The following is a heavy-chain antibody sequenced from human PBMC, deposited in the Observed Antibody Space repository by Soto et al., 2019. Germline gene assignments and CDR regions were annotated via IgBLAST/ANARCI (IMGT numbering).Heavy chain of an antibody. Sequence: SQTLSLTCVISGDSVSSNSAAWNWIRQSPSRGLEWLGRTYYRSKWYNDYAVSVKSRITINPDKSKNQFSLQLNSVTPEDTAVYYCAREPRTAVADTYNWFDPWGQGTLVTVSS. D-gene: IGHD6-19*01. J-gene: IGHJ5*02. CDR2: TYYRSKWYN. CDR1: GDSVSSNSAA. V-gene: IGHV6-1*01. CDR3: AREPRTAVADTYNWFDP.